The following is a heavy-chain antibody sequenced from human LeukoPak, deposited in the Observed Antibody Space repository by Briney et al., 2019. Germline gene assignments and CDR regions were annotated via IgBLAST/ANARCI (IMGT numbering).Heavy chain of an antibody. Sequence: GGSLRLHCAASGFTFSTYSMNWVRQAPGKGLEWVSYISSSSSTIYYADSVKGRFTISRGNAKNSLYLQMNSLRAEDTAVYYCARDEGYESSGWFVYWGQGTLVTVSS. J-gene: IGHJ4*02. CDR1: GFTFSTYS. CDR2: ISSSSSTI. CDR3: ARDEGYESSGWFVY. D-gene: IGHD3-22*01. V-gene: IGHV3-48*01.